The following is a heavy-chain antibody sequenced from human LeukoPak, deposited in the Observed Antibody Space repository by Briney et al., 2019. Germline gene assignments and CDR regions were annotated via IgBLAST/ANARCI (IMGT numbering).Heavy chain of an antibody. V-gene: IGHV1-18*04. CDR2: ITGYNGVT. Sequence: ASVKVSCKASGYTFSSYGINWVRQAPGQGLEWMGWITGYNGVTNYAQSFQGRVTMTTDTSTSTAYMELRSLRSDDTAVYYCARDEVYGERDFDYWGQGTLVTVSS. D-gene: IGHD4-17*01. J-gene: IGHJ4*02. CDR3: ARDEVYGERDFDY. CDR1: GYTFSSYG.